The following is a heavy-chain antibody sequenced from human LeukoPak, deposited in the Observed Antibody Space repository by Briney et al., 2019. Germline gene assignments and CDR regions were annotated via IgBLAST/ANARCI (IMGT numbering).Heavy chain of an antibody. J-gene: IGHJ4*02. D-gene: IGHD6-19*01. Sequence: GGSLRLSCAASGFTFSSYGMHWVRQAPGKGLEWVAVIWYDGSNKYYADSVKGRFTISRDNSKNTLYLQMNSLRAEDTAAYYCAKDRYSSGWSPGDFDYWGQGTLVTVSS. CDR1: GFTFSSYG. CDR3: AKDRYSSGWSPGDFDY. CDR2: IWYDGSNK. V-gene: IGHV3-30*02.